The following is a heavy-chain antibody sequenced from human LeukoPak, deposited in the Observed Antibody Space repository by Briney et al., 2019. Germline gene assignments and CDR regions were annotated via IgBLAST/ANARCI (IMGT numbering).Heavy chain of an antibody. CDR2: ISGSGGST. CDR3: AKVSRITMVRGATYCDY. CDR1: GFTFSSYA. V-gene: IGHV3-23*01. Sequence: GGSLRLSCAASGFTFSSYAMSCGRQAPGEGVGWVSAISGSGGSTYYADSVKGRFTISRDNSKNTLYLQMNSLRAEDTAVYYCAKVSRITMVRGATYCDYWGQGTLVTVSS. J-gene: IGHJ4*02. D-gene: IGHD3-10*01.